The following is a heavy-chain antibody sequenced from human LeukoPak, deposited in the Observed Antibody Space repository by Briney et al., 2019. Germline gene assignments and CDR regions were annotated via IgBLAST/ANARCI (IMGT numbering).Heavy chain of an antibody. V-gene: IGHV6-1*01. J-gene: IGHJ3*02. Sequence: SQTLSLTCAISGDSVSSNSAAWNWIRQSPSRGLEWLGRTYYRSKWYNDYAVSVKSRITINPDTSKNQISLQLDFGSPEGTALYYWWHSLSGQTGAFDNWGPGTVVTVSS. CDR2: TYYRSKWYN. CDR1: GDSVSSNSAA. CDR3: WHSLSGQTGAFDN. D-gene: IGHD1-26*01.